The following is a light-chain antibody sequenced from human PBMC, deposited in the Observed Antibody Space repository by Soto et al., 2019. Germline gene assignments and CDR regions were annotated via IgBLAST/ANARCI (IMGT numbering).Light chain of an antibody. CDR3: QQYSSYLT. J-gene: IGKJ1*01. CDR2: DAS. V-gene: IGKV1-5*01. Sequence: DIQMTQSPSTLSASVGDRVTISCRASQSVSSWLAWYQRKPGNAPRLLIYDASNLQSGVPSRLSGSGSGTEFTLTISSMKPDDLAIYYCQQYSSYLTFGQGTQVDIK. CDR1: QSVSSW.